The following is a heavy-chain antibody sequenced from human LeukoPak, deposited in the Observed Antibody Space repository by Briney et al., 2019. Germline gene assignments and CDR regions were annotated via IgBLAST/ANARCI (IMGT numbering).Heavy chain of an antibody. CDR3: AREGANGSYSPNFDY. D-gene: IGHD1-26*01. J-gene: IGHJ4*02. Sequence: ASVGVFCGVSGYTFTLCGMSWVPRASGQGFVCMVCISAYNGNTNYAQKLQGGVTMTTDTSTSTAYMELRSLRSDDTAVYYCAREGANGSYSPNFDYWGQGTLVTVSS. CDR1: GYTFTLCG. V-gene: IGHV1-18*01. CDR2: ISAYNGNT.